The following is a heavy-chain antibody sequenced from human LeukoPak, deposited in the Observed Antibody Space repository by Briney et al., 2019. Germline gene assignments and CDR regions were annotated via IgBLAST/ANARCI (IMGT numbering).Heavy chain of an antibody. D-gene: IGHD6-19*01. CDR1: RFTFSSYG. CDR2: ISSSGGDT. Sequence: GGSLRLSCAASRFTFSSYGMSWVRQAPGKGLEWVSGISSSGGDTYYADSVKGRFTISRDNSKNTLYLQMNSLRADDTAIYYCAKTSGWYYFDSWGQGTLVTVSS. V-gene: IGHV3-23*01. CDR3: AKTSGWYYFDS. J-gene: IGHJ4*02.